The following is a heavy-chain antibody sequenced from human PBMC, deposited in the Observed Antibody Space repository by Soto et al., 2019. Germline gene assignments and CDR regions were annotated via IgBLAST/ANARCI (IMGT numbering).Heavy chain of an antibody. D-gene: IGHD2-15*01. J-gene: IGHJ4*02. CDR3: ATLPPRIVVVVLPIPS. V-gene: IGHV4-59*01. Sequence: SETMCLTYTVSGGYSISYYCIWIRQPPGKGLEWIGYIYYSGSTNYNPSLKSRVTISVDTSKNQFSLRLSSVTAADTAVYYCATLPPRIVVVVLPIPSWGQGTLVTVSS. CDR1: GGYSISYY. CDR2: IYYSGST.